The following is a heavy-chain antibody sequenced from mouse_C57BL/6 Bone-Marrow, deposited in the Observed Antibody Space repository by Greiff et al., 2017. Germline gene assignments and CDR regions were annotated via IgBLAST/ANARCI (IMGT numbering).Heavy chain of an antibody. V-gene: IGHV8-8*01. CDR1: GFLLSTFGLG. CDR2: VWWDADK. J-gene: IGHJ3*01. CDR3: ARKDDPAWFAY. Sequence: QVTLKESGPGILQLSQTFSLTFSFPGFLLSTFGLGVGWIRQPSGKGLEWLALVWWDADKCYNPAQKGRLTLSTVTSKDHVFLKFANVDTADTATYYGARKDDPAWFAYGGQGTLVTVSA.